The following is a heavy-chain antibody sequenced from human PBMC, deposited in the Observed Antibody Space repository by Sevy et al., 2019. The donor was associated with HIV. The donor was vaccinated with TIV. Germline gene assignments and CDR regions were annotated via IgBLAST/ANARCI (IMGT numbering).Heavy chain of an antibody. CDR3: ARVGGNLAAADRYDY. CDR1: GFTFSSYW. Sequence: GGSLRLSCAASGFTFSSYWMHWVRQAPGKGLVWVSRINSEGSSTSYADSVKGRFTISRDNAKKTLYLQMNSLGAEDTAVYYCARVGGNLAAADRYDYWGQGTLVTVSS. CDR2: INSEGSST. J-gene: IGHJ4*02. V-gene: IGHV3-74*01. D-gene: IGHD6-13*01.